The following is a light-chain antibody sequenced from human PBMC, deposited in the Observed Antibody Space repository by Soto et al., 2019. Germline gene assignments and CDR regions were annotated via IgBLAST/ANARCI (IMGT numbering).Light chain of an antibody. CDR3: QQHGSSPWM. CDR1: QSVSSSY. Sequence: EVVLTQSPGTLSLSPGERATLSCRASQSVSSSYVAWYQQIPGQTPRPLIYGASSRATGIPDRFSGSGSGTDFTLTISRLEPEDFAVYYCQQHGSSPWMFGQGTKVDIK. CDR2: GAS. J-gene: IGKJ1*01. V-gene: IGKV3-20*01.